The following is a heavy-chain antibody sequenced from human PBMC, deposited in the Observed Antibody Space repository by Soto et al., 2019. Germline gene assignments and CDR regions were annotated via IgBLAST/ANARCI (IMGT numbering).Heavy chain of an antibody. CDR2: IYYIGSS. CDR3: AINLYGSGRPPLGY. J-gene: IGHJ4*02. Sequence: QVQLQESGPGLVKPSETLSLTCTVSGGSITSYSWSWIRQPPGQGLEWIGYIYYIGSSYYYPSLTNRVNMSVDASKNQFSLKLRSVTAAGTAVYYWAINLYGSGRPPLGYWGQGTLVTVSS. D-gene: IGHD3-10*01. CDR1: GGSITSYS. V-gene: IGHV4-59*01.